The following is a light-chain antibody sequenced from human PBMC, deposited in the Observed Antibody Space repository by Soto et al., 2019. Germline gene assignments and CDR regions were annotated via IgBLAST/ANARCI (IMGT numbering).Light chain of an antibody. Sequence: DIQTTQSPSTLSASVGDRVTITCRASQSISTWLAWYQQKPGKAPKLLIYKASSLEGGVPSRFGGSGSGTLFNITISSLHPDDFATYYCQQYNTYPLTFGGGTKVDIK. CDR1: QSISTW. CDR3: QQYNTYPLT. V-gene: IGKV1-5*03. J-gene: IGKJ4*01. CDR2: KAS.